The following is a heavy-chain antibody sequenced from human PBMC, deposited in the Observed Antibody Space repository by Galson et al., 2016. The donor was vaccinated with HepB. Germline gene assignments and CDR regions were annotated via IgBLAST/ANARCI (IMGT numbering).Heavy chain of an antibody. J-gene: IGHJ4*02. CDR1: GFTFSRYA. D-gene: IGHD2-2*01. Sequence: SLRLSCAASGFTFSRYAMSWVRQAPGKGLEWVSVISGSGDRRYYADSVKGRFIIPRDNSKNTVYLQMNSLRVEDTAVYYCAKDLDIVVVPSAIDYWGQGTLVTVSS. CDR3: AKDLDIVVVPSAIDY. V-gene: IGHV3-23*01. CDR2: ISGSGDRR.